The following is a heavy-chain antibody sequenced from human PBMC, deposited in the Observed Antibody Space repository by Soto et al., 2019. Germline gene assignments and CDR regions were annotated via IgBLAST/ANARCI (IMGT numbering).Heavy chain of an antibody. CDR2: INSAGSST. CDR3: ALSHTVTTDY. CDR1: GLTFSSYW. J-gene: IGHJ4*01. D-gene: IGHD4-17*01. V-gene: IGHV3-74*01. Sequence: EVQLVESGGGLVQPGGSLRLSCAASGLTFSSYWMHWVRQAPGKGLVWVSRINSAGSSTSYADSVKGRFTISRDNAKNTLYLQMNSLRSEDTAVYYCALSHTVTTDYWGQGTLVTVSS.